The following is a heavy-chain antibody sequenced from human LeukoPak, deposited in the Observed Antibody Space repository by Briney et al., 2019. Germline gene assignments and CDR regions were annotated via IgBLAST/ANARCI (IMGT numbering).Heavy chain of an antibody. Sequence: GASVTVSFTASGYTFTVYYMHWVRQAPGQGLEWMGWINPNSGGTNYAQKFQGRVTMTRDTSISTAYMELRRLRSDATAVYYCAREGVSGSYLEYWGQGTLVTVPS. D-gene: IGHD1-26*01. CDR2: INPNSGGT. V-gene: IGHV1-2*02. J-gene: IGHJ4*02. CDR3: AREGVSGSYLEY. CDR1: GYTFTVYY.